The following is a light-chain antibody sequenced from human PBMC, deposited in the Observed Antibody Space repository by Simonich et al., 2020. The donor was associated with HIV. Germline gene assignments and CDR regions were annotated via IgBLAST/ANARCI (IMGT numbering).Light chain of an antibody. J-gene: IGLJ2*01. CDR1: SSDVGGYNY. CDR2: DVS. V-gene: IGLV2-11*01. CDR3: SSYTGISTVV. Sequence: QSALTQPRSVSGSPGQSVTISCTGTSSDVGGYNYVSWYQHHPGKAPKRMIYDVSKRPSGVSNRFSGSKSGNTASLTISRLRAEDEADYYCSSYTGISTVVFGGGTKLTVL.